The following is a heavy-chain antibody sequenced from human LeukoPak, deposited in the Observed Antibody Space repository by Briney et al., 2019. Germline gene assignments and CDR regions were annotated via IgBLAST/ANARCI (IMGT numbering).Heavy chain of an antibody. CDR1: GFIFSSYG. J-gene: IGHJ4*02. CDR3: AKDGTRGIRFGKIPHYFDY. Sequence: GGSLRLSCAASGFIFSSYGMHWVRQAPGKGLEWVAFIRYDGSNKYYAGSVKGRFTISRDNSKNTLYLQMNSLRVDDTAVYYCAKDGTRGIRFGKIPHYFDYWGQGTLVTVSS. V-gene: IGHV3-30*02. D-gene: IGHD3-10*01. CDR2: IRYDGSNK.